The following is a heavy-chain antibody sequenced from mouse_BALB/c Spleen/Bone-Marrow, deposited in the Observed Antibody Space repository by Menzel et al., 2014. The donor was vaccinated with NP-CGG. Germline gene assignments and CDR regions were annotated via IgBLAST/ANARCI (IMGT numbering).Heavy chain of an antibody. CDR1: GYSFTGYY. V-gene: IGHV1S34*01. CDR3: ARHYGSSYGAMDY. CDR2: ISCYNGAT. D-gene: IGHD1-1*01. Sequence: LVKTGASVKISCKASGYSFTGYYMHWVKQSHGKSLEWIGYISCYNGATSYNQKFKGKATFTVDTSSSTAYMQFNSLTSEDSAVYYSARHYGSSYGAMDYWGQGTSVTVSS. J-gene: IGHJ4*01.